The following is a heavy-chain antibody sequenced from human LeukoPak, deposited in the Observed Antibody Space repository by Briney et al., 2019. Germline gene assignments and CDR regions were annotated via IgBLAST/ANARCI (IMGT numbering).Heavy chain of an antibody. CDR1: GFTFSSYS. V-gene: IGHV3-21*01. J-gene: IGHJ4*02. CDR3: ARDLPDYYDRSGYYAFDY. CDR2: ISSSSNYI. Sequence: GGSLRLSCAASGFTFSSYSMNWVRQAPGKGLEWVSSISSSSNYIYYADSVKGRFTISRDNAKNSLYLQMNSLRAEDTAVYYCARDLPDYYDRSGYYAFDYWGQGTLVTVSS. D-gene: IGHD3-22*01.